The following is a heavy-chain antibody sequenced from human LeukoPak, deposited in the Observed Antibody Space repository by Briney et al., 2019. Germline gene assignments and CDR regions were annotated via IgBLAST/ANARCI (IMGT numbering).Heavy chain of an antibody. CDR1: GGSISSYY. J-gene: IGHJ3*02. D-gene: IGHD2-2*01. V-gene: IGHV4-4*07. Sequence: PSETLSLTCTVSGGSISSYYWSWIRQPAGKGLEWIGRIYTSGSTNYNPSLKSRVTMSVDTSKNQFSLKLSSVTAADTAVYYCARVYSRPSYCSSTSCYRQPYAFDIWGQGTMVTVSS. CDR2: IYTSGST. CDR3: ARVYSRPSYCSSTSCYRQPYAFDI.